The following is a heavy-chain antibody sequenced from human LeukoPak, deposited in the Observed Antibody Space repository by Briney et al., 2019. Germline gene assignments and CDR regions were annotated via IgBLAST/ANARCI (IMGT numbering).Heavy chain of an antibody. CDR2: IYYSGST. D-gene: IGHD3-10*01. CDR1: GGSISSYY. Sequence: PSETLSLTCTVSGGSISSYYWSWIRQPPGKGLEWIGYIYYSGSTNYNPSLKSRVTISVDTSKNQFSLKLSSVTAADTAVYYCASSEFFRYWFDPWGQGTLVTVSS. CDR3: ASSEFFRYWFDP. V-gene: IGHV4-59*01. J-gene: IGHJ5*02.